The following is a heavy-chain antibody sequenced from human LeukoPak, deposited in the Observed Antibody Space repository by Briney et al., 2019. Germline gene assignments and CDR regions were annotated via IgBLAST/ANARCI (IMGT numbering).Heavy chain of an antibody. CDR1: GFTFNTYG. D-gene: IGHD2-15*01. V-gene: IGHV3-30*03. CDR3: VRSSGIEKGEYCSGGSCYLDR. J-gene: IGHJ4*02. Sequence: GGSLRLSCAVSGFTFNTYGMHWVRQAPGKGLEWVAVISYDGNNENYADSVKGRSTISRDNFKNTLFFQLSSLRAEDTAVYYCVRSSGIEKGEYCSGGSCYLDRWGQGTLVTVSS. CDR2: ISYDGNNE.